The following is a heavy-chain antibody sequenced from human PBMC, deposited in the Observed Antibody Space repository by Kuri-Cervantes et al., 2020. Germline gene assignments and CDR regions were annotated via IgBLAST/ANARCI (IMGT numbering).Heavy chain of an antibody. CDR3: ARQGDYSGKQDY. V-gene: IGHV3-30-3*01. Sequence: GGSLRLSCAASGFTFSSYAMHWVRQAPGKGLEWVAVISYDGSNKYYADSVKGRFTISRDNSENTLYLQMGSLRAEDTALYYCARQGDYSGKQDYWGQGTLVTVSS. D-gene: IGHD4-23*01. CDR2: ISYDGSNK. J-gene: IGHJ4*02. CDR1: GFTFSSYA.